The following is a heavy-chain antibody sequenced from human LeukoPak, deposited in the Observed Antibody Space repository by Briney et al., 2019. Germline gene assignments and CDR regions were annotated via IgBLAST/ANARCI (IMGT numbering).Heavy chain of an antibody. CDR1: GFTFSSYA. CDR2: ISGSDNNT. J-gene: IGHJ4*02. V-gene: IGHV3-23*01. D-gene: IGHD6-19*01. CDR3: AKLPVAGLYFDY. Sequence: GGSLRLSCAASGFTFSSYAMSWVRQAPGKGLEWVSGISGSDNNTYYPDSVKGRFTISRDNSKNTLYLQMNSLRAEDTAVYYCAKLPVAGLYFDYWGQGTLVTVSS.